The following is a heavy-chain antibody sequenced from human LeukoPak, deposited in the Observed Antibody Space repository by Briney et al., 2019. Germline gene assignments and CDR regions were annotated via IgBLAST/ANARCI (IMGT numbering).Heavy chain of an antibody. D-gene: IGHD6-13*01. CDR1: GYSFTSYW. CDR3: ARYPYSSSWYPYYFDY. CDR2: IYPGDSDT. Sequence: GESLKISCKGSGYSFTSYWIGWVRQMPGKGLEWMGIIYPGDSDTRYSPSFQGQVTISADKSLSTAYLQWSSLKASDTAMYYCARYPYSSSWYPYYFDYWGQGTLVTVSS. J-gene: IGHJ4*02. V-gene: IGHV5-51*01.